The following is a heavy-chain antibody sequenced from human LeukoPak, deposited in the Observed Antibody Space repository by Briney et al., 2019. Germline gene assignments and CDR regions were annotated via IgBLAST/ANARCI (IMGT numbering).Heavy chain of an antibody. J-gene: IGHJ4*02. V-gene: IGHV4-39*07. CDR1: YGSISDISYY. CDR2: ICYSGRT. Sequence: PSETLSLTCTVSYGSISDISYYWGWIRQPPGKGLEWIGSICYSGRTYYNSSLKSRVTISVDTSKNQFSLKVTSVTAADTAVYYCASAYYDILGGHFDYWGQGTLVTVSS. D-gene: IGHD3-9*01. CDR3: ASAYYDILGGHFDY.